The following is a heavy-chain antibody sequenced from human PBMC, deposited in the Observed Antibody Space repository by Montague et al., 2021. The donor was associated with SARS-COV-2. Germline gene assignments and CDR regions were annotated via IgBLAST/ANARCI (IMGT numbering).Heavy chain of an antibody. CDR2: TYYGSKWYY. V-gene: IGHV6-1*01. CDR1: GDSVSSNSGA. CDR3: ARGLPAGPNFGMDV. D-gene: IGHD2-2*01. J-gene: IGHJ6*02. Sequence: CAISGDSVSSNSGAWNWLRQSPSRGLEWLGRTYYGSKWYYNYGVSVESRVTVNADTSKNQVFLQLNSVTPEDTAVYFCARGLPAGPNFGMDVWGQGTTVTVSS.